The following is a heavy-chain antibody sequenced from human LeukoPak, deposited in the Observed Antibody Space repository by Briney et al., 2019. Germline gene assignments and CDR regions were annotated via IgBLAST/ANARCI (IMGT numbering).Heavy chain of an antibody. CDR1: GFTFRNYW. CDR2: IKQDGSEK. D-gene: IGHD2-21*02. CDR3: ARVQGGHIVVVTAFFDAFDI. J-gene: IGHJ3*02. Sequence: GGSLRLSCAASGFTFRNYWMSWVRQAPGKGLEWVANIKQDGSEKYYVDSVKGRFTISRDNAKNSLYLQMNSLRAEDTAVYYCARVQGGHIVVVTAFFDAFDIWGQGTMVTVSS. V-gene: IGHV3-7*01.